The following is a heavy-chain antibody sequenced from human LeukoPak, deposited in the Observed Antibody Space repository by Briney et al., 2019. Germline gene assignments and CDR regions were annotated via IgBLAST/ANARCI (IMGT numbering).Heavy chain of an antibody. Sequence: GGSLRLSCAASGFTFSSYAMSWVRQAPGKGLEWVSAISGSGGSTYYADSVKGRFTISRDNSRNTVYLQINSLRAEDTAVYYCGKTTVGYSSGQKPAWLVDCWGQGTLVTVSS. J-gene: IGHJ4*02. CDR3: GKTTVGYSSGQKPAWLVDC. CDR1: GFTFSSYA. D-gene: IGHD5-18*01. CDR2: ISGSGGST. V-gene: IGHV3-23*01.